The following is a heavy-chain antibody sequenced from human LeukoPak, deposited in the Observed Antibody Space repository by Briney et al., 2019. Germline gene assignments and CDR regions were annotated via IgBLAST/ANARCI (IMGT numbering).Heavy chain of an antibody. CDR1: GGSFSGYY. V-gene: IGHV4-34*01. D-gene: IGHD5-24*01. CDR2: INHSGST. J-gene: IGHJ6*03. CDR3: ARVEMATFNGYYYYYMDV. Sequence: SETLSLTCAVYGGSFSGYYWSWIRQPPGKGLEWIGEINHSGSTNYNPSLKSRVTISVDTSKNQFSLKLSSVTAADTAVYYCARVEMATFNGYYYYYMDVWGKGTTVTVSS.